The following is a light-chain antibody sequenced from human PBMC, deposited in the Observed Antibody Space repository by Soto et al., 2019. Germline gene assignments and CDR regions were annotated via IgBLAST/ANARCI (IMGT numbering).Light chain of an antibody. CDR1: QNIGTW. CDR3: QQAISFPIT. V-gene: IGKV1-5*01. J-gene: IGKJ5*01. CDR2: DVS. Sequence: IHMTHSPSTLSASVLYRVTITFLASQNIGTWLAFYQQRPGKAPKLLIYDVSSLGTGVPSRFSGSGSGTDFTLTVSSLQPEDFGTYYCQQAISFPITFGQGTRLEI.